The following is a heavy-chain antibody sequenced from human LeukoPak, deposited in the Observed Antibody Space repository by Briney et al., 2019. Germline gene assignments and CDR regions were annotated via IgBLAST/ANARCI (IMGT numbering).Heavy chain of an antibody. V-gene: IGHV4-34*01. CDR1: GDSISSYY. J-gene: IGHJ5*02. Sequence: PSETLSLTCSVSGDSISSYYWSWIRQPPGKGLEWIGDINRSGRAVYNTSLKSRVIVSVDTSKNQFSLKVNSVTAADTAVYYCARHKIVITMLGVHRWFDPWGQGTLVAVSS. CDR2: INRSGRA. D-gene: IGHD3-3*01. CDR3: ARHKIVITMLGVHRWFDP.